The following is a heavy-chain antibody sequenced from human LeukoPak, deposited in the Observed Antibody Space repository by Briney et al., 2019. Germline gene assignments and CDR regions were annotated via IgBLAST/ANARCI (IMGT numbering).Heavy chain of an antibody. Sequence: GRSLRLSCAVSELTVSVIYTSWVRHAPGKGREWVSFIYRGGSPYYADSVTGRFPISRDSAKNLLHLRLNSLRAEDTAVYYGARGPSGYHNTGGQGTLVTVSS. D-gene: IGHD5-12*01. V-gene: IGHV3-66*01. CDR1: ELTVSVIY. J-gene: IGHJ4*02. CDR3: ARGPSGYHNT. CDR2: IYRGGSP.